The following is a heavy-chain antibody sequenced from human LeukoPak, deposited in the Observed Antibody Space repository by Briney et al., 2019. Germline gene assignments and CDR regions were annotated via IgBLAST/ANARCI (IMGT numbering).Heavy chain of an antibody. J-gene: IGHJ4*02. CDR3: ARGGRYCSGGSCYWGFDY. V-gene: IGHV1-2*02. D-gene: IGHD2-15*01. CDR1: GYTFTGYY. CDR2: INPNSGGT. Sequence: GASVKVSCKASGYTFTGYYMHWVRQAPGQGLEWMGWINPNSGGTNYAQKFQGRVTMTRDMSTSTVYMELSSLRSEDTAVYYCARGGRYCSGGSCYWGFDYWGQGTLVTVSS.